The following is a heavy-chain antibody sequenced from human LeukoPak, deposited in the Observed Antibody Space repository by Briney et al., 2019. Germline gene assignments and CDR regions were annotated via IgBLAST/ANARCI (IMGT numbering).Heavy chain of an antibody. CDR3: AREPLGDDAFDI. D-gene: IGHD1-26*01. CDR1: GGSISSGGYY. CDR2: IYYSGST. V-gene: IGHV4-31*03. Sequence: SETLSLTCTVSGGSISSGGYYWSWIRQHPGKGLEWIGYIYYSGSTYYNPSLKSRVTISVDMSKNQFSLKLSSVTAADTAVYYCAREPLGDDAFDIWGQGTMVTVSS. J-gene: IGHJ3*02.